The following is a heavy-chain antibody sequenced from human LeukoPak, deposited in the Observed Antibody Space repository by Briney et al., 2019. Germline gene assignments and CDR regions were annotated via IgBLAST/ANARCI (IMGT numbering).Heavy chain of an antibody. CDR2: IYYNGIS. J-gene: IGHJ4*02. V-gene: IGHV4-59*01. CDR3: AKDLYSNYGPADY. CDR1: GGSISGYY. Sequence: PSETLSLTCTVSGGSISGYYWSWIRQPPGKGLEWIAYIYYNGISNYNPSLKSRVIISVDSSKNQFSLKLTSVTAADTAVYYCAKDLYSNYGPADYWGQGNLVTVSS. D-gene: IGHD4-11*01.